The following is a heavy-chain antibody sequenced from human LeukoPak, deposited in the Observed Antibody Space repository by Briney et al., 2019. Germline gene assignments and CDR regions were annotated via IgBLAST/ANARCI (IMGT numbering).Heavy chain of an antibody. V-gene: IGHV1-69*13. CDR2: IIPIFGTA. Sequence: GASVKVSCKASGYTFTSYGISWVRQAPGQGLEWMGGIIPIFGTANYAQKFQGRVTITADESTSTAYMELSSLRSEDTAVYYCARLLYDFWSGYREGVAFDPWGQGTLVTVSS. CDR3: ARLLYDFWSGYREGVAFDP. CDR1: GYTFTSYG. D-gene: IGHD3-3*01. J-gene: IGHJ5*02.